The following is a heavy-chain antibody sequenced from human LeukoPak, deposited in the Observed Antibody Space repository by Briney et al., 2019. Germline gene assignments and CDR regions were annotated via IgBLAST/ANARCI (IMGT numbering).Heavy chain of an antibody. Sequence: SETLSLTCTVSGGSISSYYWSWIRQPPGKGLEWIGYIYYSGSTNYNPSLRSRVTISVDTSKNQFSLKLSSVTAADTGVYYCATAITVPYYFDYWGQGTLVTVSS. CDR3: ATAITVPYYFDY. V-gene: IGHV4-59*08. CDR2: IYYSGST. J-gene: IGHJ4*02. D-gene: IGHD4-17*01. CDR1: GGSISSYY.